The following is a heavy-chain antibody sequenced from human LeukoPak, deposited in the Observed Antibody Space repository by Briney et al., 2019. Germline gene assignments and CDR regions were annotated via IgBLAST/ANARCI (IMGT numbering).Heavy chain of an antibody. J-gene: IGHJ3*02. CDR2: IVVGSGNT. Sequence: SVKVSCKASGFTFTSSAMQWVRQARGQRLEWIGWIVVGSGNTNYAQKFQERVTITRDMSTSTAYMELSSLRSEDTAVYYCAAEDYYDSSGRDFDIWGQGTMATVSS. CDR3: AAEDYYDSSGRDFDI. D-gene: IGHD3-22*01. CDR1: GFTFTSSA. V-gene: IGHV1-58*02.